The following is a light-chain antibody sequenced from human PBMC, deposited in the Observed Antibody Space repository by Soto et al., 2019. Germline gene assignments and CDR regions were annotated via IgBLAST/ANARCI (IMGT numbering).Light chain of an antibody. CDR3: SSYTSSSSRV. CDR1: SSDVGGYNY. V-gene: IGLV2-14*01. J-gene: IGLJ3*02. Sequence: QSALTQPASVSGSPGQSITISCTGTSSDVGGYNYVSWYQQHPGKAPKLMIYEVSNRPSGVSNRFSGSKSGNTASLTISGLEAEDGADYYWSSYTSSSSRVFGGGTKVTVL. CDR2: EVS.